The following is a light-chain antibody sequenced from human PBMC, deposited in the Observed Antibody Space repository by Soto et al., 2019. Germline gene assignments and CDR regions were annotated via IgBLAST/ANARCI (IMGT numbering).Light chain of an antibody. J-gene: IGKJ1*01. CDR1: QSVSIL. CDR2: GAT. CDR3: QQYNSYSQT. V-gene: IGKV3-15*01. Sequence: EIVLTQSPGTLSLSPGESATLSGRASQSVSILLAWYQQKPGQAHRLLIHGATTRATGIPARFSGSGSGTDFTLTISSLQPDDFATYYCQQYNSYSQTFGQGTKVDIK.